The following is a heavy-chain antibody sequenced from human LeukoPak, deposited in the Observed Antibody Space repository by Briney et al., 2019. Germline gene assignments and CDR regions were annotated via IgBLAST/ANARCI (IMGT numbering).Heavy chain of an antibody. Sequence: GGSLRLSCEASGFTFSNFALTWVRQAPGKGLEWVSSISASADYTHYADSVKGRFTISRDDSRNTVYLQMNSLRAEDTAVYYCARDTAFDYGDPLSYWGQGTLVTVSS. D-gene: IGHD4-17*01. CDR3: ARDTAFDYGDPLSY. J-gene: IGHJ4*02. CDR2: ISASADYT. V-gene: IGHV3-23*01. CDR1: GFTFSNFA.